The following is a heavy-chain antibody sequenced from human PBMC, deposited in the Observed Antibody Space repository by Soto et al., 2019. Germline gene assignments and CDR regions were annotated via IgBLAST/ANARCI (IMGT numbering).Heavy chain of an antibody. CDR2: ITSSGGTI. J-gene: IGHJ4*02. Sequence: PGGSPRLSGAASVFTFSDYYMSWIRQPPGKGLEWISYITSSGGTIYYADSVKGRFTISRDNAKNSLYLQMNGLRAEDTAVYYCARDPLHHGSTFDYWGQGTLVTVSS. CDR1: VFTFSDYY. D-gene: IGHD3-10*01. V-gene: IGHV3-11*01. CDR3: ARDPLHHGSTFDY.